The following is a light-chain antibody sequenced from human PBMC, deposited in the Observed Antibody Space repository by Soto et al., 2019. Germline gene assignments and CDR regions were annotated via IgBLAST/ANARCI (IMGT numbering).Light chain of an antibody. J-gene: IGKJ1*01. Sequence: DIVMTQSPDSLAVSLGERATINCKSSQNNENYLTWYQQKPGQPPNLLIYWASTREFGVPDRFSGSGSGTDFTLTISSLQAEDVAVYYCHQYYSTPRTFGHGTKVDIK. CDR1: QNNENY. V-gene: IGKV4-1*01. CDR2: WAS. CDR3: HQYYSTPRT.